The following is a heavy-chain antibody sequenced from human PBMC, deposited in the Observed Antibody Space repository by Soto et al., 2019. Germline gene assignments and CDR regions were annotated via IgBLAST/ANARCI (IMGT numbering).Heavy chain of an antibody. CDR2: IYYSGST. V-gene: IGHV4-31*03. CDR3: ARYYDSSGYYAFAI. CDR1: GGSISSGGYY. J-gene: IGHJ3*02. Sequence: QVQLQESGPGLVKPSQTLSLTCTVSGGSISSGGYYWSWIRPPPGKGLEWIGYIYYSGSTYYKPSLQRRVNNSVDPSKNQFSLKLSSVTAADTAVYYCARYYDSSGYYAFAIWGQGTMVTVSA. D-gene: IGHD3-22*01.